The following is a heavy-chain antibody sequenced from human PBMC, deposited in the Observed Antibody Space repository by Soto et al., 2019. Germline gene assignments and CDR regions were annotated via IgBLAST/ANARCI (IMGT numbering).Heavy chain of an antibody. CDR2: IWYDGSNK. CDR1: GFTFSSYG. Sequence: GGSLRLSCAASGFTFSSYGMHWVRQAPGKGLEWVAVIWYDGSNKYYADSVKGRFTISRDNSKNTLYLQMNSLRAEDTAVYYCARSQTPITMVRGVTFDYWGHGTLVT. J-gene: IGHJ4*01. CDR3: ARSQTPITMVRGVTFDY. V-gene: IGHV3-33*01. D-gene: IGHD3-10*01.